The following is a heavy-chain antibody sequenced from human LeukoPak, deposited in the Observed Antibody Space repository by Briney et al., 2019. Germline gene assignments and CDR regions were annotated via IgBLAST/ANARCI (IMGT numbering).Heavy chain of an antibody. V-gene: IGHV3-30-3*01. D-gene: IGHD1-26*01. CDR2: ISYDGSKK. CDR1: GFTFSSYA. Sequence: GGSLRLSCEASGFTFSSYAIHWVRQAPGKGLEWVAVISYDGSKKYYADSVKGRFTISRDNSKNTLYVQMNSLRAEDTAVYYCARDRRSYIFNDAFDIWGQGTMVTVSS. J-gene: IGHJ3*02. CDR3: ARDRRSYIFNDAFDI.